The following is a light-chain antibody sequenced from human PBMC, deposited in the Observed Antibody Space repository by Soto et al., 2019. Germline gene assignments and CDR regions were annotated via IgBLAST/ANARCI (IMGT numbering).Light chain of an antibody. Sequence: EIVMTQSPATLSVSPGERVTLSCRASQSVNSNLAWFQQKPGQGPRLLIYGAFTRATGIPDRFSGSGFGTKFTLTISSLLSEDFAIYSCQQYKGWPPAFGGGTKVDIK. V-gene: IGKV3-15*01. CDR2: GAF. CDR1: QSVNSN. J-gene: IGKJ4*01. CDR3: QQYKGWPPA.